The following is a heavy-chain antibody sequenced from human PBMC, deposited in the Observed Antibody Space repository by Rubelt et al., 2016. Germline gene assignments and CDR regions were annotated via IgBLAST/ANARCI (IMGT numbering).Heavy chain of an antibody. CDR2: IYYSGST. Sequence: GPGLVKPSETLSLTCTVSGGSISSYYWSWIRQPPGKGLEWIGYIYYSGSTNYNPSLKSRVTISVDTSKNQFSLKLSSVTAADTAVYYCAREHDYGDLIGMDVWGQGTTVTVSS. J-gene: IGHJ6*02. CDR1: GGSISSYY. CDR3: AREHDYGDLIGMDV. D-gene: IGHD4-17*01. V-gene: IGHV4-59*12.